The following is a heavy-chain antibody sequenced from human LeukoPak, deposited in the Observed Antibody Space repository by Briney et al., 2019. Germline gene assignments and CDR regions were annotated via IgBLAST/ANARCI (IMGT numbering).Heavy chain of an antibody. Sequence: PGGSLRLSCAASGXTFRSYWMSRVRQAPGKGLEWVANINQDGSEKYYVDSVKGRFTISRDNAKNSVYLQMNSLRGEDTAVYYCARDRTLGYWGQGTLVTVSS. D-gene: IGHD3-16*01. J-gene: IGHJ4*02. V-gene: IGHV3-7*05. CDR2: INQDGSEK. CDR3: ARDRTLGY. CDR1: GXTFRSYW.